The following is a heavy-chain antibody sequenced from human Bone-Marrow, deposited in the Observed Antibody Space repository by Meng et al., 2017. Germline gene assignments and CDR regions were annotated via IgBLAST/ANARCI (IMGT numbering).Heavy chain of an antibody. V-gene: IGHV3-23*01. Sequence: GESLKISCAASGFTFSSYAMSWVRQAPGKGLEWVSAIRGSGGSTYYADSVKGRFTISRDNSKNTLYLQMNSLRAEDTAVYYCANAHNYDSSGYYSFQVYWGQGTLVTVSS. J-gene: IGHJ4*02. CDR2: IRGSGGST. CDR3: ANAHNYDSSGYYSFQVY. D-gene: IGHD3-22*01. CDR1: GFTFSSYA.